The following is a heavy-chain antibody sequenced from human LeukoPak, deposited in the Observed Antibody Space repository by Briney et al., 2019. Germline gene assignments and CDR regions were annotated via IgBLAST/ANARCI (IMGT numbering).Heavy chain of an antibody. CDR2: IIPIFGTA. D-gene: IGHD6-19*01. V-gene: IGHV1-69*06. Sequence: SVKVSCKASGGTFSSYAISWVRQAPGQGLEWMGGIIPIFGTANYAQKFQGRVTITADKSTSTAYMELSSLRSEDTAVYYCAREAVAGTEGAFDIWGQGTMVTVSS. J-gene: IGHJ3*02. CDR1: GGTFSSYA. CDR3: AREAVAGTEGAFDI.